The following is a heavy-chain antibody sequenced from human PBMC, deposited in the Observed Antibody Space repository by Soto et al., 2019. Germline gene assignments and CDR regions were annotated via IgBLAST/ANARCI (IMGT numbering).Heavy chain of an antibody. D-gene: IGHD3-3*01. CDR1: GFTFSSYA. Sequence: EVQLLESGGGLVQPGGSLRLSCAASGFTFSSYAMSWVRQAPGKGLGWVSAISGSGGSTYYADSVKGRFTISRDNSKNTLYLQMNSLRAEDTAVYYCAKGYYDFWSGYYPTYYYYGMDVWGQGTTVTVSS. J-gene: IGHJ6*02. CDR3: AKGYYDFWSGYYPTYYYYGMDV. V-gene: IGHV3-23*01. CDR2: ISGSGGST.